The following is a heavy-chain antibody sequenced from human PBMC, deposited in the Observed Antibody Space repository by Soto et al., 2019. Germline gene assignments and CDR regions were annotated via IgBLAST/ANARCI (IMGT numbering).Heavy chain of an antibody. Sequence: QVQLVQSGAEVKKPGSSVKVSCKASGGTFSSYTISWVRQAPGQGLEWMGRIIPILGIANYAQKFQGRVTITADKSTSTAYMELSSLKSEDTAVYYCARGYGYYGPLWFDPWGQGTLVTVSS. J-gene: IGHJ5*02. D-gene: IGHD4-17*01. CDR3: ARGYGYYGPLWFDP. CDR1: GGTFSSYT. V-gene: IGHV1-69*02. CDR2: IIPILGIA.